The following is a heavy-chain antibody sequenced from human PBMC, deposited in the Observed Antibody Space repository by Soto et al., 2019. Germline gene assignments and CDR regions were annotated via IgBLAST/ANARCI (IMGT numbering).Heavy chain of an antibody. CDR3: ARGLTIISWFAP. D-gene: IGHD3-10*01. CDR2: GFNSGTT. V-gene: IGHV4-31*03. Sequence: QVQLQESAPGLVKPSQTLALTCTVSGGSITSDNYYWTWIRHRPGGGMEWICHGFNSGTTFYNPSLKSRLTISLDTSESQFSLRLNSVTAADTAVYYCARGLTIISWFAPCGQGTLVTVSS. J-gene: IGHJ5*02. CDR1: GGSITSDNYY.